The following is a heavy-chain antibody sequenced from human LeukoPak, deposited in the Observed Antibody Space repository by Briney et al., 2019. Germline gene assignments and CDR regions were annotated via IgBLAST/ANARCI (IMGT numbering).Heavy chain of an antibody. CDR1: GFTFSTYV. CDR2: ISGSGGST. Sequence: GGSLRLSCAASGFTFSTYVMNWVRQAPGKGLEWVSGISGSGGSTYYADSVKGRFTISRDNSKNTLYLQMNSLRAEDTAVYYCAKLAGSSGWLFDYWGQGTLVTVSS. CDR3: AKLAGSSGWLFDY. D-gene: IGHD6-19*01. V-gene: IGHV3-23*01. J-gene: IGHJ4*02.